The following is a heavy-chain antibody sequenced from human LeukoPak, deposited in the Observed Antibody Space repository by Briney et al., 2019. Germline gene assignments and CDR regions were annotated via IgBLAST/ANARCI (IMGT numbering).Heavy chain of an antibody. J-gene: IGHJ4*02. CDR1: GGSISSYY. CDR2: IYYSGST. Sequence: SETLSLTCTVSGGSISSYYWSWIRQPPGKGLEWIGYIYYSGSTNYNPSLKSRVTISVDTSKNQFSLKLSSVTAADTAVYYCARSEGAIVATTFDYWGQGTLVTVSS. CDR3: ARSEGAIVATTFDY. V-gene: IGHV4-59*12. D-gene: IGHD5-12*01.